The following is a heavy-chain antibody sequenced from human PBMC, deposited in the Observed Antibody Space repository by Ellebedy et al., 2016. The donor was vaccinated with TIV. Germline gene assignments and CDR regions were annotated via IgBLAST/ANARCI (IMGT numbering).Heavy chain of an antibody. CDR3: ASHVFRFLPHPPTY. V-gene: IGHV4-59*08. J-gene: IGHJ4*02. CDR1: GGSISSYY. Sequence: MPSETLSLTCTVSGGSISSYYWSWIRQPPGKGLEWIGYIYYSGSTNYNPSLKSRVTISVDTSKNQFSLKLSSVTAADTAVYYCASHVFRFLPHPPTYWGQGTLVTVSS. CDR2: IYYSGST. D-gene: IGHD3-3*01.